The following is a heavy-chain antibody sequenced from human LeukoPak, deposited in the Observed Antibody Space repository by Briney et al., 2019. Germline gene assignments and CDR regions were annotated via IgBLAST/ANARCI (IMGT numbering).Heavy chain of an antibody. CDR2: ISSSGSTI. J-gene: IGHJ4*02. V-gene: IGHV3-11*04. CDR1: GFTLSDYY. D-gene: IGHD3-22*01. CDR3: ARDRGIVVVTADY. Sequence: GGSLRLSCAASGFTLSDYYMSWIRQAPGKGLEWVSYISSSGSTIYYADSVKGRFTISRDNAKNSLYLQMNSLRAEDTAVYYCARDRGIVVVTADYWGQGTLVTVSS.